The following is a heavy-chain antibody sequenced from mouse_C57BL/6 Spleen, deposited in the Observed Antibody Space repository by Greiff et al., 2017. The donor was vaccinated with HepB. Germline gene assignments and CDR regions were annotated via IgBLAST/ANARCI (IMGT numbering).Heavy chain of an antibody. J-gene: IGHJ1*03. V-gene: IGHV1-64*01. Sequence: QVQLQQPGAELVKPGASVKLSCKASGYTFTSYWMHWVKQRPGQGLEWIGMIHPNSGSTNYNEKFKSKATLTVDKSSSTAYMQLRSLTSEDSAVYYCAGDGDWYFDVWGTGTTVTVSS. CDR1: GYTFTSYW. CDR3: AGDGDWYFDV. CDR2: IHPNSGST. D-gene: IGHD3-3*01.